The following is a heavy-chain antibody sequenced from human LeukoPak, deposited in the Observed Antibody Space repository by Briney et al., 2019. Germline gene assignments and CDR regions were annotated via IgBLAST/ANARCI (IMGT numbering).Heavy chain of an antibody. CDR3: ARGGIGVMYYYDSSGYHPIDY. CDR2: IYTSGST. Sequence: PSQTLSLTCTVSGGSLSSGSFYWSWIRQPAGKGLEWIGRIYTSGSTNYNPSLKSRVTISVDTSKNQFSLKLSSVTAADTAVYYCARGGIGVMYYYDSSGYHPIDYWGQGTLVTVSS. D-gene: IGHD3-22*01. J-gene: IGHJ4*02. CDR1: GGSLSSGSFY. V-gene: IGHV4-61*02.